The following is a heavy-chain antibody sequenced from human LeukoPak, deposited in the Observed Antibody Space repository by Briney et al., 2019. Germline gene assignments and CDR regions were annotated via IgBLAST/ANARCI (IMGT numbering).Heavy chain of an antibody. D-gene: IGHD2-8*01. CDR1: GCSISSYY. V-gene: IGHV4-59*01. Sequence: PSETLSLTCTVSGCSISSYYWSWIRQPPGKGLEWIGYIYYSGSTNYNPSLKGRVTISVDTSKNQFSLKLSSVTAADTAVYYCARVLYGVWDYYYMDVWGKGTTVTVSS. J-gene: IGHJ6*03. CDR3: ARVLYGVWDYYYMDV. CDR2: IYYSGST.